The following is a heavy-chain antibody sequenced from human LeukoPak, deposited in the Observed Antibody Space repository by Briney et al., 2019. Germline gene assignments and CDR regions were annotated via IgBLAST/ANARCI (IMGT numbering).Heavy chain of an antibody. Sequence: SETPSLTCTVSSGSITSYYWSGIRQPPGKGPEWIGYVYYSGSTNYNSSLKSRVTISVDTSNNQFSLNLTSVTAADTAVYYCARGGARWSYDYWGQGTLVTVSS. CDR3: ARGGARWSYDY. CDR2: VYYSGST. V-gene: IGHV4-59*01. J-gene: IGHJ4*02. CDR1: SGSITSYY. D-gene: IGHD3-10*01.